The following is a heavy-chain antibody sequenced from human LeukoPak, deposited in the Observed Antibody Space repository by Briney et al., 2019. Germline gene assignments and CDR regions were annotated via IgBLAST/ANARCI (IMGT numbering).Heavy chain of an antibody. Sequence: GGSLRLSCAASGFTFSSYAMSWVRQAPGKGLEWVSAISGSGGSTYYADSVKGRFTISRDNSKNTLYLQMNSLRAEDTAVYYCAKDGGDIVVVPAYYGMGVWGQGTTVTVSS. V-gene: IGHV3-23*01. CDR2: ISGSGGST. CDR3: AKDGGDIVVVPAYYGMGV. J-gene: IGHJ6*02. D-gene: IGHD2-2*01. CDR1: GFTFSSYA.